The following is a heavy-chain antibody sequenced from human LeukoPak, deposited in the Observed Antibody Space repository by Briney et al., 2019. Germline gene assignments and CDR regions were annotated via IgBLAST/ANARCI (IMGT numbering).Heavy chain of an antibody. V-gene: IGHV3-21*01. CDR2: ISSSSSYI. CDR3: ARGGWYDPFDY. CDR1: GFTFSSYS. D-gene: IGHD6-19*01. Sequence: GGSLRLSCAASGFTFSSYSMNWVRQAPGRGLEWVSSISSSSSYIYYADSVKGRFTISRDNAQNSLYLQMNSLRAEDTAVYYCARGGWYDPFDYWGQGTLVTVSS. J-gene: IGHJ4*02.